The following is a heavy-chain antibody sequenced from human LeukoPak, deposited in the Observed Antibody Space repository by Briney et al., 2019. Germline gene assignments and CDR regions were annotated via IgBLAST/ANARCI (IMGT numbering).Heavy chain of an antibody. CDR1: GFTFRSYE. V-gene: IGHV3-48*03. J-gene: IGHJ6*02. CDR3: ARGDGVAARYYYGLDV. CDR2: SSGDGRTM. D-gene: IGHD3-3*01. Sequence: GGSLRLSCEASGFTFRSYEMNWVRQAPGKGLEWVSYSSGDGRTMYYADSVKGRFTISRDSGTNSLYLQMNSLRAEDTAVYYCARGDGVAARYYYGLDVWGQGTTVTVSS.